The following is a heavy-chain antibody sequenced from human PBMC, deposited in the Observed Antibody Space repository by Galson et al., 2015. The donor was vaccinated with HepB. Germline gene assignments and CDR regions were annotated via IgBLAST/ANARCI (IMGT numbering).Heavy chain of an antibody. V-gene: IGHV3-23*01. J-gene: IGHJ3*02. CDR3: AKRVDYGGNPDDAFDI. CDR2: ISGSGGST. Sequence: SLRLSCAASGFTFSSYAMSWVRQAPGKGLEWVSAISGSGGSTYYADSVKGRFTISRDNSKNTLYLQMNSLRAEDTAVYYCAKRVDYGGNPDDAFDIWAKGQWSPSLQ. CDR1: GFTFSSYA. D-gene: IGHD4-23*01.